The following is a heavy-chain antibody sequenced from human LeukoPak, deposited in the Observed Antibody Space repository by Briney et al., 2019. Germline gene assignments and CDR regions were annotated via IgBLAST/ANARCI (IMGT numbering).Heavy chain of an antibody. CDR2: IYYGGST. CDR3: ARDSYYYDSSGYHGAFDI. V-gene: IGHV4-59*01. J-gene: IGHJ3*02. Sequence: SETLSLTCTVSGGSISSYYWSWIRQPPGKGLEWIGYIYYGGSTNYNPSLKSRVTISVDTSKNQFSLKLSSVTAADTAVYYCARDSYYYDSSGYHGAFDIWGQGTMVTVSS. D-gene: IGHD3-22*01. CDR1: GGSISSYY.